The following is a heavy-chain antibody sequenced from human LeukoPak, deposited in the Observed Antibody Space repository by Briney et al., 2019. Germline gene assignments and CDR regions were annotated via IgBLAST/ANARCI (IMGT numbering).Heavy chain of an antibody. Sequence: ASVKVSCKASRYTFTSLDINWVRPATGQGLAWMGCMNPNSGNTGYAQKFQGRVTMTRDTSVDTAYMELNSLISGDTAMCYCARGWEVDRDGAFDVWGQGTMVTVSP. J-gene: IGHJ3*01. CDR3: ARGWEVDRDGAFDV. CDR2: MNPNSGNT. D-gene: IGHD1-26*01. CDR1: RYTFTSLD. V-gene: IGHV1-8*01.